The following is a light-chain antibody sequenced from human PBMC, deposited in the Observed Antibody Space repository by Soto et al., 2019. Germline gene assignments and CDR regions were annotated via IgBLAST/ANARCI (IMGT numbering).Light chain of an antibody. J-gene: IGKJ1*01. CDR1: QSLLHSNGYNY. CDR2: LGF. V-gene: IGKV2-28*01. Sequence: DIVMTQSPLSLPVTPGEPASISCRSSQSLLHSNGYNYLDWYLQKPGQSPQLLIFLGFNRASGVSDRFSGRGSGPDFTLKISSVEAEDLGVYYCMQALQTPWTFGQGTKVAIK. CDR3: MQALQTPWT.